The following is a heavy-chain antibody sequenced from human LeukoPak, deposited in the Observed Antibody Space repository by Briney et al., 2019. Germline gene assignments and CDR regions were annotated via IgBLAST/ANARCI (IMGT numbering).Heavy chain of an antibody. Sequence: GGSLRLFCAASGFSVRTNYMSWVRQAPGKGLEWVSVIYSGGTIRYADSVKGRFTISRDNSRDTLHLQINSLRVDDTAVYYCVRAVHHLFYSDSSGYYGDAFDVWGQGTVVTVSS. CDR2: IYSGGTI. D-gene: IGHD3-22*01. CDR1: GFSVRTNY. J-gene: IGHJ3*01. CDR3: VRAVHHLFYSDSSGYYGDAFDV. V-gene: IGHV3-53*01.